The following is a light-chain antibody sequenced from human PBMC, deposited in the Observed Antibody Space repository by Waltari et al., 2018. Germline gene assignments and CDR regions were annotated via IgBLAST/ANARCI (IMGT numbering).Light chain of an antibody. CDR2: AAS. CDR3: QQYITTLT. J-gene: IGKJ4*01. Sequence: DIQMTQSPSSLSASIVDRVTIICRASQSIGSYLNWYQLKPGKAPKFLIYAASSLQSGVPSRFSGSGSGTNFTLTISSLQPEDVAVYYCQQYITTLTFGGGTKVEIK. CDR1: QSIGSY. V-gene: IGKV1-39*01.